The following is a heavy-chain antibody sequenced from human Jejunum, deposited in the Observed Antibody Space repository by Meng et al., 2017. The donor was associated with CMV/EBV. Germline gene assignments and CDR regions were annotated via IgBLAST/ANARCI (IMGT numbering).Heavy chain of an antibody. CDR2: TYYRSKWYT. V-gene: IGHV6-1*01. CDR1: GDSVSSSRAT. Sequence: CAISGDSVSSSRATWNWIRQSPSRGLEWLGRTYYRSKWYTDYAVSVKSRITVNPDTSKNQFSLQLNSVTPEDTAMYYCARGAAAGNLWGQGTLVTVSS. D-gene: IGHD6-13*01. J-gene: IGHJ5*02. CDR3: ARGAAAGNL.